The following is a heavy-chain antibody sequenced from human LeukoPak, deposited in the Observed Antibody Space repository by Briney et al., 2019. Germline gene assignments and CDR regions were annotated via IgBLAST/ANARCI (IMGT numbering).Heavy chain of an antibody. J-gene: IGHJ4*02. CDR3: ARYYDSSGYTPWYDY. V-gene: IGHV4-59*11. CDR2: IHHSGST. Sequence: PSETLSLTCTVSGASISSRYWSWIRQPPGKGLEWIGYIHHSGSTNYNPSLKGRVTISADTSKNQFSLKMNSVTAADTAVYYCARYYDSSGYTPWYDYWGQGILVTVSS. D-gene: IGHD3-22*01. CDR1: GASISSRY.